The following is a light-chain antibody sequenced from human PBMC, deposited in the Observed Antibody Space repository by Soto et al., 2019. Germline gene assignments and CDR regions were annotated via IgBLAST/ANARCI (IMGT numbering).Light chain of an antibody. J-gene: IGLJ2*01. CDR1: SSDVGGYNY. CDR3: SSYTSSSTLVV. Sequence: QSVLTQPASVSGSRGLSITISCTGTSSDVGGYNYVSWYQQHPGKAPKLMIYEVSNRPSGVSKRFSGSKSGNTASLTISGLQAEDEADYYCSSYTSSSTLVVFGGGTQMTVL. CDR2: EVS. V-gene: IGLV2-14*01.